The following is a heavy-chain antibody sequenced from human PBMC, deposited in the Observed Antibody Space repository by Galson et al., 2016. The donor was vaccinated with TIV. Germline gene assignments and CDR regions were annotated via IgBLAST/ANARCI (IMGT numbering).Heavy chain of an antibody. D-gene: IGHD3-3*01. CDR2: VRYDGSHK. CDR3: AKGMAIFGVIPPWGGMDV. J-gene: IGHJ6*02. V-gene: IGHV3-30*02. CDR1: GFTFSTYV. Sequence: LRLSCAASGFTFSTYVMHWVRQAPGKGLEWVAFVRYDGSHKNYADSVKGRFTISRDNSKYTLYLQMNGLRAEDTAVYYCAKGMAIFGVIPPWGGMDVWGQGTTVTVSS.